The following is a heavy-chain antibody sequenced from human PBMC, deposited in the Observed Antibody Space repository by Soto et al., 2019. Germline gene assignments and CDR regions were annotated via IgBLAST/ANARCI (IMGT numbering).Heavy chain of an antibody. Sequence: EVQLLESGGGLVQPGGSLRLSCAASGFTFSSYAMSWVRQAPGKGLEWVSSISNSDDKYYEDSVKGRFTISRDKYKAKLHLQMNSLRAEDTALYYSAKLRGLPWYFDFWGQGTLVTVSS. V-gene: IGHV3-23*01. CDR3: AKLRGLPWYFDF. CDR2: ISNSDDK. CDR1: GFTFSSYA. J-gene: IGHJ4*02.